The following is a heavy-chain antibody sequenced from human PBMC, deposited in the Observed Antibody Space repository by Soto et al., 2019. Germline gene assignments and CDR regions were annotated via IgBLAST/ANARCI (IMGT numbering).Heavy chain of an antibody. D-gene: IGHD3-16*01. CDR3: LNRRRGSYFDY. CDR1: GFSLSTSGVG. Sequence: QITLKESGPTLVKPTQTLTLTCTFSGFSLSTSGVGVGWIRQPPGKALEWLALIYWDDDKRYSPSLKSRLTITXXTAKNQVVLTMTNMDPVDTATYYCLNRRRGSYFDYWGQGTLVTVSS. J-gene: IGHJ4*02. V-gene: IGHV2-5*02. CDR2: IYWDDDK.